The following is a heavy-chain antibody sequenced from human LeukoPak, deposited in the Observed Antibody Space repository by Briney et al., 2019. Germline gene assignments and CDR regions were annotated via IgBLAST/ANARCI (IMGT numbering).Heavy chain of an antibody. J-gene: IGHJ5*02. CDR3: ASGLLAVVTPWAWFDP. Sequence: GGSLRLSCAASGFTFSSYWMSWVRQAPGKGLEWVANIKQDGSEKYYVDSVKGRFTISRDNAKNSLYLQMNSLRAEDTAVYYCASGLLAVVTPWAWFDPWGQGTLVTVSS. V-gene: IGHV3-7*01. CDR1: GFTFSSYW. CDR2: IKQDGSEK. D-gene: IGHD4-23*01.